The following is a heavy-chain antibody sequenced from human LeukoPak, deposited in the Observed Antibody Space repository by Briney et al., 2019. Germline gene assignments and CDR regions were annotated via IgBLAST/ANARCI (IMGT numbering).Heavy chain of an antibody. D-gene: IGHD1-26*01. CDR3: ARSSESANYYPHEFFLH. CDR1: GYTFTSYS. CDR2: ISGYNGNT. Sequence: ASVKVSCKTSGYTFTSYSISWVRQAPGQGREWMGWISGYNGNTHYAQKLQGRVTMTTDTSTSTAYMELSSLKSDDTAIYYCARSSESANYYPHEFFLHWGQGTLVTVYS. V-gene: IGHV1-18*01. J-gene: IGHJ1*01.